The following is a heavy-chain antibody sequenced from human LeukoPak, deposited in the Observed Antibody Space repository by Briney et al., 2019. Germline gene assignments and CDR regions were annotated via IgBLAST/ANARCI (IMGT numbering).Heavy chain of an antibody. CDR1: GFTFSSYS. Sequence: GGSLRLSCAASGFTFSSYSMNWVRQAPGKGLEWVSSISSSSTYIYYADSVKGRFTISRDNAKNSLYPQMNSLRAEDTAVYYCATSAGAAHRGDYWGQGTLVTVSS. CDR3: ATSAGAAHRGDY. V-gene: IGHV3-21*01. J-gene: IGHJ4*02. CDR2: ISSSSTYI. D-gene: IGHD6-6*01.